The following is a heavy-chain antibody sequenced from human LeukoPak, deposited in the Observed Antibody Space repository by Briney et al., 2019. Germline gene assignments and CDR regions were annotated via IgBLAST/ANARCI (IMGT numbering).Heavy chain of an antibody. V-gene: IGHV4-39*01. D-gene: IGHD6-6*01. CDR1: GGSISSSSYY. Sequence: SETLSLTCTVSGGSISSSSYYWGWIRQPPGKGLEWIGSIYYSGSTYYNPSLKSRVTISVDTSKNQFSLKLSSVTAADTAVYYCARLSLDYYYMDVWGKGTTVTVSS. CDR3: ARLSLDYYYMDV. J-gene: IGHJ6*03. CDR2: IYYSGST.